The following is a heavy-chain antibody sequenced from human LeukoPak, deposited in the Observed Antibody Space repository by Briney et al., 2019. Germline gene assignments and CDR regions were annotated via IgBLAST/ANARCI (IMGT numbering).Heavy chain of an antibody. CDR1: GGSISTYY. V-gene: IGHV4-59*01. Sequence: SETLSLTCTVSGGSISTYYWSWVRQPPGKGLEWLGYIYKSGSNNYNPALKSRVTMSVDTSKNQFSLKLSSVTAADTAVYYCARAFFSSAYYPNWFDPWGQGTLVTVSS. D-gene: IGHD3-22*01. J-gene: IGHJ5*02. CDR3: ARAFFSSAYYPNWFDP. CDR2: IYKSGSN.